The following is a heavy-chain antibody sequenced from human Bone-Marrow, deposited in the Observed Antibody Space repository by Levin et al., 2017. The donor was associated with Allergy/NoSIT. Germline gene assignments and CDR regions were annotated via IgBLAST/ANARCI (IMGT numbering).Heavy chain of an antibody. CDR1: GFTFTTYS. Sequence: RASETLSLTCAASGFTFTTYSMSWVRQAPGKGLEWVSSISSSTYYTYYAGSVQGRFTISRDNAKNSLYLQMDSLRAEDTAIYYCTREEGDYYDTCGYYAPDYWGQGTLVTVSS. J-gene: IGHJ4*02. V-gene: IGHV3-21*01. D-gene: IGHD3-22*01. CDR3: TREEGDYYDTCGYYAPDY. CDR2: ISSSTYYT.